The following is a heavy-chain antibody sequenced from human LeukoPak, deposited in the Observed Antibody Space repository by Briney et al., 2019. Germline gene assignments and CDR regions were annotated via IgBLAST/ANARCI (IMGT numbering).Heavy chain of an antibody. V-gene: IGHV3-74*01. Sequence: GGSLRLSCAASGFTFNNYWMHWVRQAPGKGLVWVSRIKSDGSSTTYADSVKGRFTISRDNAKNTLYLQMNSLRVEDTAVYHCARDDYGRYWGQGTLVTVSS. CDR1: GFTFNNYW. CDR2: IKSDGSST. CDR3: ARDDYGRY. J-gene: IGHJ4*02. D-gene: IGHD4-17*01.